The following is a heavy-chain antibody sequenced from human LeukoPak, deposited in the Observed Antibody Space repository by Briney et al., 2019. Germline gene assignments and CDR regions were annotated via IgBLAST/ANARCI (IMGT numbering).Heavy chain of an antibody. CDR1: GFTFSSYC. Sequence: GGSLRLSCAASGFTFSSYCMNWVRQAPGKGLEWVSSISSSSSYIYYADSVKGRFTISRDNAKNSLYLQMNSLRAEDTAVYYCARGSGYSYGPTDYWGQGTLVTVSS. CDR3: ARGSGYSYGPTDY. D-gene: IGHD5-18*01. V-gene: IGHV3-21*01. CDR2: ISSSSSYI. J-gene: IGHJ4*02.